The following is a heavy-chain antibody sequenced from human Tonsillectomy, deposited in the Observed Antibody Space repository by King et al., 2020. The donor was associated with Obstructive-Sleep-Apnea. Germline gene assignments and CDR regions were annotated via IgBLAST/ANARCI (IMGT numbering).Heavy chain of an antibody. V-gene: IGHV4-59*01. Sequence: LQLQESGPGLVKPSETLSLTCTVSGCSISSYYWSWIRQPPGKGLEWIGYIYYSGSTNYNPSLKSRGTISVDPSKNQFSLKLSSVTAADTAVYYCARYLAGTTFNFDYWGQGTLVTVSS. CDR3: ARYLAGTTFNFDY. D-gene: IGHD1-1*01. CDR2: IYYSGST. J-gene: IGHJ4*02. CDR1: GCSISSYY.